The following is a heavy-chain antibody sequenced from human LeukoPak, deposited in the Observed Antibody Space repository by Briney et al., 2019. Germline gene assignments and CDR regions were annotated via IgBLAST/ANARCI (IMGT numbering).Heavy chain of an antibody. J-gene: IGHJ3*02. D-gene: IGHD4-23*01. V-gene: IGHV3-21*04. CDR2: ISSSSSYI. CDR1: GFTFSSYS. CDR3: AKSPAVDAAFDI. Sequence: GGSLRLSCAASGFTFSSYSMNWVRQAPGKGLEWVSSISSSSSYIYYADSVKGRFTISRDNYKNTLYLQMNSLRAEDTAVYYCAKSPAVDAAFDIWGQGTMVTVSS.